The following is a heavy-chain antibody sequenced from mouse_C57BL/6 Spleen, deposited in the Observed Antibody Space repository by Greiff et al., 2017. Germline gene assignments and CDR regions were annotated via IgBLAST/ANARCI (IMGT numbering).Heavy chain of an antibody. Sequence: EVQLQESGTVLARPGASVKMSCKTSGYTFTSYWMHWVKQRPGQGLEWIGAIYPGNSDTSYNQKFKGKAKLTAVTSASTAYMELSSLTNEDSAVYYCTREDSTMIPHWYFDVWGTGTTVTVSS. CDR1: GYTFTSYW. CDR3: TREDSTMIPHWYFDV. V-gene: IGHV1-5*01. J-gene: IGHJ1*03. D-gene: IGHD2-4*01. CDR2: IYPGNSDT.